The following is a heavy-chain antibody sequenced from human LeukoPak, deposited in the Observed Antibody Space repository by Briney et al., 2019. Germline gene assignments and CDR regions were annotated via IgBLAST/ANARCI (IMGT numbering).Heavy chain of an antibody. CDR2: VNLQGST. Sequence: SGTLSLTCGVSGGSITSTNYWTWVRQPPGKGLEWIGEVNLQGSTNYNPSLMGRVAISVDMSENHISLQLTSVTAADTAVYYCAREGGPYRPLDYSGQGSLVTVSS. CDR1: GGSITSTNY. J-gene: IGHJ4*02. CDR3: AREGGPYRPLDY. V-gene: IGHV4-4*02.